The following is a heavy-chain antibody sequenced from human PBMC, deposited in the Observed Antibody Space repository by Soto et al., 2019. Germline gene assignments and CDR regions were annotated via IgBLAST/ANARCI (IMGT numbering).Heavy chain of an antibody. CDR2: IVPLFRTT. CDR1: GGTFSSYA. CDR3: ARGGYSSTWSNLLDRSGLDV. V-gene: IGHV1-69*06. D-gene: IGHD6-13*01. J-gene: IGHJ6*02. Sequence: QVQLLQSGAEAKKPGSSVKVSCKTSGGTFSSYAISWVRQAPGQGLEWLGGIVPLFRTTNYAQKFQGRATITADTSTYTGYMELSGLRSGDTAVYYCARGGYSSTWSNLLDRSGLDVGGQGTTVTVSS.